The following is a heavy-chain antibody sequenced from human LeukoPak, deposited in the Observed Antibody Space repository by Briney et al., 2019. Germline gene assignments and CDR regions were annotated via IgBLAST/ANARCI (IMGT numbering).Heavy chain of an antibody. Sequence: GGSLRLSCAASGFTVSSNYMSWVRQAPGKGLEWVSVIYSGGSTYYADSVKGRFTISRDNSKNTLYLQMNSLRTEDTAIYYCASGDYDFWSGLDPWGQGTLVTVSS. CDR2: IYSGGST. J-gene: IGHJ5*02. CDR3: ASGDYDFWSGLDP. D-gene: IGHD3-3*01. V-gene: IGHV3-53*05. CDR1: GFTVSSNY.